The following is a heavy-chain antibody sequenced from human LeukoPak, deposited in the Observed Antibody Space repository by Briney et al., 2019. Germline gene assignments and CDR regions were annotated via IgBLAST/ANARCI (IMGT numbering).Heavy chain of an antibody. Sequence: GESLKISCKGSGYSFTNYWIAWVRQLPGKGLEWMGIIYPGDSDTRYGPSFRGQVTVSADQSISTAYLQWSSLKASDTAMYYCARAQNIAAAGGLDNWGQGNLVTVSS. V-gene: IGHV5-51*01. CDR3: ARAQNIAAAGGLDN. D-gene: IGHD6-13*01. CDR1: GYSFTNYW. J-gene: IGHJ4*02. CDR2: IYPGDSDT.